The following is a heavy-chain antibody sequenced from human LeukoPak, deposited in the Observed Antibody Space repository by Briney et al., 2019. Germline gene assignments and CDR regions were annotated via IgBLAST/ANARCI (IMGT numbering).Heavy chain of an antibody. CDR3: ARESRREGYNPAYYYYYYMDV. CDR1: GGSFSSFH. CDR2: IRHTGQT. V-gene: IGHV4-34*01. Sequence: PSETLSLTCAVYGGSFSSFHWSWLRQPPGKELEWIGEIRHTGQTNYNPSLKSRVTISVDTSKNQFSLRLSSVTSADTAVYYCARESRREGYNPAYYYYYYMDVWGKGTTVTVSS. J-gene: IGHJ6*03. D-gene: IGHD5-24*01.